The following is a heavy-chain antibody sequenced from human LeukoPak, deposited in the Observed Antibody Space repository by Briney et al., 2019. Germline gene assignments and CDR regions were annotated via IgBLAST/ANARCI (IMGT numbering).Heavy chain of an antibody. V-gene: IGHV3-30-3*01. Sequence: PGRSLRLSCAASGFTFSTYAMHWVRQAPGKGLEWVAVISYDGSNKYYADSVKGRFTISRDNSKNTLYLQMNSLRAEDTAVYYCARHSNWNAGVDWFDPWGQGTLVTVSS. CDR1: GFTFSTYA. J-gene: IGHJ5*02. CDR3: ARHSNWNAGVDWFDP. D-gene: IGHD1-20*01. CDR2: ISYDGSNK.